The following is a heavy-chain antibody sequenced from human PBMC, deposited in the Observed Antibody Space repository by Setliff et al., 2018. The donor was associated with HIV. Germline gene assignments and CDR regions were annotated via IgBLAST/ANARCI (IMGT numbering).Heavy chain of an antibody. D-gene: IGHD2-15*01. J-gene: IGHJ3*02. CDR3: AKEGGGAFDI. V-gene: IGHV1-69*05. CDR2: IIPIFGTA. Sequence: GASVKVSCKASGGTFSSYAINWVRQAPGQGLEWMGGIIPIFGTANYAQKFQGRVTITTDESTSTVYMELSRLRSEDTAVYYCAKEGGGAFDIWGQGTMVTVSS. CDR1: GGTFSSYA.